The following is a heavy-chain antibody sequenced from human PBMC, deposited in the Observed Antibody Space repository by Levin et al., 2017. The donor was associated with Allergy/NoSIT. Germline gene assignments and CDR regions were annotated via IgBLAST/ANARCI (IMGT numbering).Heavy chain of an antibody. CDR3: ARQSSMVRVPGGAFDI. V-gene: IGHV4-59*08. Sequence: ESLKISCTVSGGSISSYYWSWIRQSPRKGLEWIGYFHYSGTTNYNPSLKSRVTISVDTSKNQFSLKLSSVTAADTAVYYCARQSSMVRVPGGAFDIWGQGTRVTVSS. J-gene: IGHJ3*02. CDR1: GGSISSYY. D-gene: IGHD3-10*01. CDR2: FHYSGTT.